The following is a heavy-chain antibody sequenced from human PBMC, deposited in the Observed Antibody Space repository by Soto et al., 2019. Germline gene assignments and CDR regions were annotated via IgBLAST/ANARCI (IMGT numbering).Heavy chain of an antibody. CDR3: ARGYSGSYYASEYFDY. J-gene: IGHJ4*02. CDR1: AGSISGGGYY. Sequence: SHTLSLTCTVSAGSISGGGYYWSWIRQHPGRGLEWIGYIYYSGSTYYNPSLKSRVTISVDTSKNQFSLKLRSVTSADTAVYYCARGYSGSYYASEYFDYWGQGTVVTVS. V-gene: IGHV4-31*03. CDR2: IYYSGST. D-gene: IGHD1-26*01.